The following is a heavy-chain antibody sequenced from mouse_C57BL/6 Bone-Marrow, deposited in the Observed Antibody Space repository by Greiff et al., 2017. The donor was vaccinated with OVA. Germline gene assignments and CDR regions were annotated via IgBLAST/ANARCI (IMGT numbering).Heavy chain of an antibody. D-gene: IGHD3-2*02. CDR2: IYPRSGST. Sequence: QVQLQQSGAELARPGASVKLSCKASGYTFTSYGISWVKQRPGQGLEWIGEIYPRSGSTYYNEKFKGKATLTADKSSSPAYMELRSLTSEDSAVYFCARRLRLRTASCFDYWGQGTPLTVSS. V-gene: IGHV1-81*01. CDR1: GYTFTSYG. CDR3: ARRLRLRTASCFDY. J-gene: IGHJ2*01.